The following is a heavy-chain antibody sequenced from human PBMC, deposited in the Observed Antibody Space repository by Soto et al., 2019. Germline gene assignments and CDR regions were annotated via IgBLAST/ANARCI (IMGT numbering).Heavy chain of an antibody. J-gene: IGHJ4*02. D-gene: IGHD3-22*01. CDR1: GFTFSGSV. Sequence: PGGSLRLSCAASGFTFSGSVMHWVRQASGKPLEWVGRIGMKSNNFATAYAASVKGRFSISRDDSANMAYLQMNSLKTEDTAVYYCTTGLSNGYYNFDYWGQGT. V-gene: IGHV3-73*01. CDR2: IGMKSNNFAT. CDR3: TTGLSNGYYNFDY.